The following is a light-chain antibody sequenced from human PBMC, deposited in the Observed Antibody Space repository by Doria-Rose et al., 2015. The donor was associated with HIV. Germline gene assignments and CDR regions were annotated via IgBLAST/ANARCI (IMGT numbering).Light chain of an antibody. V-gene: IGKV4-1*01. CDR1: QSVLDTSNNNNY. CDR3: QQYYSSPRA. CDR2: WAS. J-gene: IGKJ1*01. Sequence: TQSPDSLAVSLGERATINCTSSQSVLDTSNNNNYLTWYQQRPGQPPKLLIYWASTRESGVPDRFSGSGSGTNFTLTINSLQAEDVAVYYCQQYYSSPRAFGQGTKVEIK.